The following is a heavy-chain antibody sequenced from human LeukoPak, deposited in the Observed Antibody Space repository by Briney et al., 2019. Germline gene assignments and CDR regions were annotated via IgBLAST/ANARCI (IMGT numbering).Heavy chain of an antibody. Sequence: SETLSLTCTVSGGSISSSSYYWGWIRQPPGKGLEWIGSIYYSGSTHYNPSLKSRVTISVDTSKNQFSLKLSSVTAADTAVYYCARDPNGYSSSWESDYWGQGPWSPSPQ. CDR1: GGSISSSSYY. CDR2: IYYSGST. D-gene: IGHD6-13*01. V-gene: IGHV4-39*07. J-gene: IGHJ4*02. CDR3: ARDPNGYSSSWESDY.